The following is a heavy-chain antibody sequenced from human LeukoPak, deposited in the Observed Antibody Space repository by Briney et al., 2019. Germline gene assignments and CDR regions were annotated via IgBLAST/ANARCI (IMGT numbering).Heavy chain of an antibody. V-gene: IGHV4-59*01. Sequence: NPSETLSLTCTVSGGSISSYYWSWIRQPPGKGLEWIGYIYYSGSTNYNPSLESRVTISVDTSKNQFSLKLSSVTAADTAVYYCARRHSSGWYNYFDYWGQGTLVTVSS. CDR2: IYYSGST. D-gene: IGHD6-19*01. CDR1: GGSISSYY. CDR3: ARRHSSGWYNYFDY. J-gene: IGHJ4*02.